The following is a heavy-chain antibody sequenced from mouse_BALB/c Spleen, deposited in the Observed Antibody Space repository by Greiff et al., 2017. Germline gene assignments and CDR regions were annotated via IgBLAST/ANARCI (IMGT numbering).Heavy chain of an antibody. Sequence: EVQLVESGGGLVQPKGSLKLSCAASGFTFNTYAMNWVRQAPGKGLEWVARIRSKSNNYATYYADSVKDRFTISRDDSQSMLYLQMNNLKTEDTAMYYCVRRGYDYAWFAYWGQGTLVTVSA. D-gene: IGHD2-4*01. CDR1: GFTFNTYA. CDR3: VRRGYDYAWFAY. CDR2: IRSKSNNYAT. V-gene: IGHV10-1*02. J-gene: IGHJ3*01.